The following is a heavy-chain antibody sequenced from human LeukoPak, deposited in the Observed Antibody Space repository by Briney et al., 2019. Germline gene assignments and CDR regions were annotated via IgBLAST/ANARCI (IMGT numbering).Heavy chain of an antibody. CDR3: ARVKFGVRGDPRFDP. J-gene: IGHJ5*02. V-gene: IGHV4-59*01. D-gene: IGHD3-10*01. CDR1: GGSISSYY. CDR2: IYYSGST. Sequence: PSETLSLTYTVSGGSISSYYWSWIRQPPGKGLEWIGYIYYSGSTNYNPSLKSRVTISVDTSKNQFSLKLSSVTAADTAVYYCARVKFGVRGDPRFDPWGQGTLVTVSS.